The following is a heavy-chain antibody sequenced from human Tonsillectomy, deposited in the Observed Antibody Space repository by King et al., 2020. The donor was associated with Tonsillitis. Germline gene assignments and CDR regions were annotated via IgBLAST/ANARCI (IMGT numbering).Heavy chain of an antibody. CDR1: GGSISSGDYY. CDR2: NYYSWSI. J-gene: IGHJ4*02. V-gene: IGHV4-30-4*01. D-gene: IGHD1-26*01. CDR3: ARFSGEYYFDY. Sequence: QLQESGPGLVKPSQTLSLTCTVSGGSISSGDYYWGWIRQPPGKGLGWIGYNYYSWSIYYNPSLKSRVTISVDTSQNQFSLKLRSVTATDTAVYYCARFSGEYYFDYWGQGTLVTVSS.